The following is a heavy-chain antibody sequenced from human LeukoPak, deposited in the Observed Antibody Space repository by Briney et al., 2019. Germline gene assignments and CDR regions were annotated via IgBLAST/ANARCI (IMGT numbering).Heavy chain of an antibody. CDR3: ARAPYTTGRSFYFDS. V-gene: IGHV3-33*08. CDR1: GFTFRSYG. CDR2: IWYDGSKT. D-gene: IGHD2-2*02. J-gene: IGHJ4*02. Sequence: GGSLRLSCAASGFTFRSYGMHWVRQAPGKGLEWVAIIWYDGSKTYYADSVKGRFTISRDNLSNTLYLQMNSLRAEDTALYFCARAPYTTGRSFYFDSWGQGTLVTVSS.